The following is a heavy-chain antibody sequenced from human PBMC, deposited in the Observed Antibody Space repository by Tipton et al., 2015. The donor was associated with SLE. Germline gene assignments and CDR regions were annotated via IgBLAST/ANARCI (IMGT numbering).Heavy chain of an antibody. CDR2: IYYSGST. D-gene: IGHD2/OR15-2a*01. CDR1: GGSISSSSYY. J-gene: IGHJ5*02. Sequence: TLSLTCTVSGGSISSSSYYWGWIRQPPGKGLEWIGSIYYSGSTYYNPSLKSRVTISVDTSKNQFSLKLSSVTAADTAMYYCARDNSAETGFDPWGQGTLVTVSS. CDR3: ARDNSAETGFDP. V-gene: IGHV4-39*02.